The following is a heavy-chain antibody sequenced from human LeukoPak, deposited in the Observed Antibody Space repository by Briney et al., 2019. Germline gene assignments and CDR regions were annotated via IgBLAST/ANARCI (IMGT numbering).Heavy chain of an antibody. V-gene: IGHV1-2*02. CDR2: INPDSGGP. Sequence: ASVKVSCKASGYSFTDYYIHWVRQAPGHGFQWMGWINPDSGGPNYAQEFQGRVTMTRDTSISTAYMELSRLRSDDTALYYCARGPPYNFAVTFDPWGQGTLVTVSS. CDR1: GYSFTDYY. J-gene: IGHJ5*02. D-gene: IGHD3-3*01. CDR3: ARGPPYNFAVTFDP.